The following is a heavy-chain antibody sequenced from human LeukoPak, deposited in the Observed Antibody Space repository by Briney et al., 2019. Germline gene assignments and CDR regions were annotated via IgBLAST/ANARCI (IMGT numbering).Heavy chain of an antibody. CDR1: GGSISSYY. CDR3: ARDRGSTLDY. J-gene: IGHJ4*02. Sequence: PSETLSLTCTVSGGSISSYYWSWIRQPPGEGLEWIGYIYYSGSTNYNPSLKSRVTISVDTSKNQFSLKLSSVTAADTAVYYCARDRGSTLDYWGQGTLVTVSS. CDR2: IYYSGST. D-gene: IGHD3-10*01. V-gene: IGHV4-59*01.